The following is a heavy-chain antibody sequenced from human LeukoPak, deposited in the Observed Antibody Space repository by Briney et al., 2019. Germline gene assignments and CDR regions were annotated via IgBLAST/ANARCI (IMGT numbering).Heavy chain of an antibody. J-gene: IGHJ6*02. CDR1: GFTFSSYS. CDR3: ARKALKYYYYYYGMDV. CDR2: ISSSSSYI. V-gene: IGHV3-21*01. Sequence: GGSLRLSCAASGFTFSSYSMNWVRQAPGKGLEWVSSISSSSSYIYYADSVKGRFTISRDNAKNSLYLQMNSLRAEDTAVYYCARKALKYYYYYYGMDVWGQGTTVTVSS.